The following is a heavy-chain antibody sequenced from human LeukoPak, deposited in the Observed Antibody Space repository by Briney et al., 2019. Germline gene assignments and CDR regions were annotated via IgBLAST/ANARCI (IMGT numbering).Heavy chain of an antibody. D-gene: IGHD1-26*01. V-gene: IGHV3-9*01. Sequence: GGSLRLSCAASGFTFDGYAMYWVRQAPGKGLEWVSGISWNSGSIGYADSVKGRFTISRDNSKNTLYLQMNSLRAEDTAVYYCAKGEYRGFDYWGQGNLVTVSS. CDR1: GFTFDGYA. CDR2: ISWNSGSI. J-gene: IGHJ4*02. CDR3: AKGEYRGFDY.